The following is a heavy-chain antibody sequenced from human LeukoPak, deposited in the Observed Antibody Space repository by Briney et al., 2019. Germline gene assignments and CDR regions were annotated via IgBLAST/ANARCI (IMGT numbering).Heavy chain of an antibody. CDR2: ISNSGSPT. CDR1: GFTFSSYE. V-gene: IGHV3-48*03. Sequence: GGSLRLSCAASGFTFSSYEMNWVRQAPGKGLEWVSYISNSGSPTYYADSVKGRFTISRDNAKNTLYLQMNSLRAEDTAVYYCARARNGYYAFDIWGQGTMVTVSS. J-gene: IGHJ3*02. CDR3: ARARNGYYAFDI. D-gene: IGHD5-24*01.